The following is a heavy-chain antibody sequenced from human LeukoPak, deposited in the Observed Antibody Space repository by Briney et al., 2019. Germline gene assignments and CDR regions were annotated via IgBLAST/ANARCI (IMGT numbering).Heavy chain of an antibody. Sequence: PGGSLRLSCAASGFTFSSYAMSWVRQAPGKGLEWVSAISGSGGSTYYADSVKGRFTISRDNSKNTLYLQMNSLRAEDTAVYYCAKRGDYNYYYFAMEVWGQGTTVTVSS. CDR2: ISGSGGST. CDR3: AKRGDYNYYYFAMEV. CDR1: GFTFSSYA. D-gene: IGHD4-17*01. J-gene: IGHJ6*02. V-gene: IGHV3-23*01.